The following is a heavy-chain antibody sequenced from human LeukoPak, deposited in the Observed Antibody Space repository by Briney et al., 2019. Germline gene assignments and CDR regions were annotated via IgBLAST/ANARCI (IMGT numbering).Heavy chain of an antibody. V-gene: IGHV3-21*01. CDR2: ISSSSSYI. Sequence: GGSLRLSCAASGFTFRSYSMNWVRQAPGKGLEWVSSISSSSSYIYYADSVKGRFTISRDNAKSSLYLQMNSLRAEDTAVYYCARDPTTYYYGSGSSNWFDPWGQGTLVTVSS. D-gene: IGHD3-10*01. J-gene: IGHJ5*02. CDR3: ARDPTTYYYGSGSSNWFDP. CDR1: GFTFRSYS.